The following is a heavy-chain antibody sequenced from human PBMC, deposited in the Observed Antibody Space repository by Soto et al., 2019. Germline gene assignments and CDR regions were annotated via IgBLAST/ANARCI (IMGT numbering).Heavy chain of an antibody. CDR2: IYHSGST. D-gene: IGHD3-10*01. CDR1: GASISSNHC. V-gene: IGHV4-4*02. J-gene: IGHJ6*02. Sequence: QVQLQESGPGLLRPSETLSLTCAVSGASISSNHCWSWGRQSPGKGLEWIGEIYHSGSTDYNPSLKGRVSMSVQNSKNQFSLIMWSVTAADTALYYCAREYFGSRSYWRRNRDFNYGMDVWGQGTTVIVSS. CDR3: AREYFGSRSYWRRNRDFNYGMDV.